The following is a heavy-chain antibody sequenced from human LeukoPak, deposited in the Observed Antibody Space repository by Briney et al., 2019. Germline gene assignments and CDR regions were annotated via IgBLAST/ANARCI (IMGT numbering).Heavy chain of an antibody. CDR2: ISYDGSNK. J-gene: IGHJ4*02. D-gene: IGHD6-19*01. Sequence: GRSLRLSCAASGFTFSSYGMHWVRQAPGKGLEWVAVISYDGSNKYYADSVEGRFTISRDNSKNTLYLQMNSLRAEDTAVYYCVGSGWYFDYWGQGTLVTVSS. CDR1: GFTFSSYG. V-gene: IGHV3-30*03. CDR3: VGSGWYFDY.